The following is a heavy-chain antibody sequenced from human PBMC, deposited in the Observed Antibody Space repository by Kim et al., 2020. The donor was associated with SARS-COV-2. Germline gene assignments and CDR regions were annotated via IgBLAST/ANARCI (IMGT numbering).Heavy chain of an antibody. Sequence: SETLSLTCAVYGGSFSGYYWSWIRQPPGKGLEWIGEINHSGSTNYNPSLKSRVTISVDTSKNQFSLKLSSVTAADTAVYYCARGLVLLWFGQLSDWFDPWGQGTLVTVSS. V-gene: IGHV4-34*01. CDR3: ARGLVLLWFGQLSDWFDP. D-gene: IGHD3-10*01. J-gene: IGHJ5*02. CDR1: GGSFSGYY. CDR2: INHSGST.